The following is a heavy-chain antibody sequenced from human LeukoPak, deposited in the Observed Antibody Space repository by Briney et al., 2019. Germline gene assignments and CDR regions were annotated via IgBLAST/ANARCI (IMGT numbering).Heavy chain of an antibody. D-gene: IGHD3-10*01. CDR3: TRLYPMESC. J-gene: IGHJ4*02. V-gene: IGHV3-73*01. Sequence: TGGSLRLSCAASGFTFSGSAMHWVRQASGKGLEWVGRIRSKANSYATAYAASVTGRFTISRDDSNKTAYLQMNSLKTEDTAVYYCTRLYPMESCWGQGTLVTVSS. CDR1: GFTFSGSA. CDR2: IRSKANSYAT.